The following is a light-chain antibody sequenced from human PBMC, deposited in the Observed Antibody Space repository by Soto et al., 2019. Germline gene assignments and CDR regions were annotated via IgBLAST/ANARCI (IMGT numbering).Light chain of an antibody. CDR1: HSDIGNYNY. Sequence: QSVLTQPASVSGSPGQSITIFCTGTHSDIGNYNYVSWYQHHPGKAPKLIIYDVGSRPSGVSTRFFGSKSGNTASLAISGLQAEDEAVFYCVSYPRDPPRFYVFGIGPKVPVL. J-gene: IGLJ1*01. V-gene: IGLV2-14*03. CDR3: VSYPRDPPRFYV. CDR2: DVG.